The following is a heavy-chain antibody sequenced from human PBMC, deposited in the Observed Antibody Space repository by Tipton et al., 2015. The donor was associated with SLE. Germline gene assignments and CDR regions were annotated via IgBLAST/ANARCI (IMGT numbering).Heavy chain of an antibody. CDR3: ARGPSITYFDY. CDR1: GGSFSGYY. CDR2: INHSGST. V-gene: IGHV4-34*01. J-gene: IGHJ4*02. Sequence: TLSLTCAVYGGSFSGYYWSWIRQPPGKGLEWIGEINHSGSTNYNPSLKSRLTISVDTSKNQFSLKLSSVTAADTAVYYCARGPSITYFDYWGKGPLVTVSS. D-gene: IGHD1-14*01.